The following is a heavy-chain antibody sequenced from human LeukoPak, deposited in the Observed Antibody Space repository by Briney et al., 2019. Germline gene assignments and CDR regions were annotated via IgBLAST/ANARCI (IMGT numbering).Heavy chain of an antibody. Sequence: GGSLRLSCAASGFTFSSYGMHWVRQAPGKGLEWVAVISYDGSNKYYADSVKGRFTISRDNSKNTLYLQMNSLRAEDTAVYYCAKDRATYYDFWSGLYYYYYYGMDVWGQGTTVTVSS. V-gene: IGHV3-30*18. CDR2: ISYDGSNK. CDR3: AKDRATYYDFWSGLYYYYYYGMDV. CDR1: GFTFSSYG. D-gene: IGHD3-3*01. J-gene: IGHJ6*02.